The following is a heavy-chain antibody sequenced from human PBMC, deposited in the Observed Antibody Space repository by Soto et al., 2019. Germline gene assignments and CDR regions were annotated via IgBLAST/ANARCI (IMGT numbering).Heavy chain of an antibody. J-gene: IGHJ5*02. CDR1: GASISGGASF. Sequence: SENLSLTCTVSGASISGGASFWSWIXXPPGKGLEWIADVDYSGSSYYNPSLKSRLTISVDTTKNEFSLQLKSMTAAETLVYYCAKLSCSSRTRYFPCWFEXWGQGTLVTVSS. CDR3: AKLSCSSRTRYFPCWFEX. D-gene: IGHD2-2*01. V-gene: IGHV4-31*02. CDR2: VDYSGSS.